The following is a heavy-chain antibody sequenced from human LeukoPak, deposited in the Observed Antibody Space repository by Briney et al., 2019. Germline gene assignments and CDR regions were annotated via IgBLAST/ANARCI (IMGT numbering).Heavy chain of an antibody. V-gene: IGHV3-30*04. CDR1: GFTFSSYA. Sequence: GRSLRLSCAASGFTFSSYAMHWVRQAPGKGLEWVAVISHDGSNKYYADSVKGRFTISRDNAKNSLYLQMNSLRAEDTAVYYCATRTVTGKPYYMDVWGKGTTVTVSS. D-gene: IGHD1-14*01. CDR3: ATRTVTGKPYYMDV. CDR2: ISHDGSNK. J-gene: IGHJ6*03.